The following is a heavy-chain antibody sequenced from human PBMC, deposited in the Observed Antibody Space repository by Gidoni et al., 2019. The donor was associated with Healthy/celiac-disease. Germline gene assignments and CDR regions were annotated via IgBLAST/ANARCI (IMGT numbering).Heavy chain of an antibody. V-gene: IGHV3-21*01. CDR3: ARGGADAFDI. D-gene: IGHD3-16*01. Sequence: EVQLVESGGGLVKPGGSLRLSCAASGFTFSSYSMNWVRQAPGKGLEWVASISSSSSYIYYADSVKGRFTISRDNAKNSLYLQMNSLRAEDTAVYYCARGGADAFDIWGQGTMVTVSS. J-gene: IGHJ3*02. CDR2: ISSSSSYI. CDR1: GFTFSSYS.